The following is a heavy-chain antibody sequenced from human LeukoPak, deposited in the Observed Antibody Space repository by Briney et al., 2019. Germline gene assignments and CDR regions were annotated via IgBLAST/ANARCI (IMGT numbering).Heavy chain of an antibody. Sequence: GGSLRLSCAASGFTFTNYTVNWVRQAPGKGLEWVSSISSSSSYLYYADSVKGRFTISRDNSKNTLYLQMNSLRAEDTAVYYCARDTNYYDSSGYSESWFDPWGQGTLVTVSS. V-gene: IGHV3-21*01. CDR3: ARDTNYYDSSGYSESWFDP. J-gene: IGHJ5*02. CDR1: GFTFTNYT. CDR2: ISSSSSYL. D-gene: IGHD3-22*01.